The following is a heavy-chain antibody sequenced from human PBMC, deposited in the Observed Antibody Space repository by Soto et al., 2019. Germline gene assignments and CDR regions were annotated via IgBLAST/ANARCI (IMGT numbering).Heavy chain of an antibody. D-gene: IGHD3-3*01. J-gene: IGHJ4*02. CDR2: ISYDGSNK. V-gene: IGHV3-30-3*01. CDR3: ARTADTTTYYDFWSGYYPRGNFDY. Sequence: GGSLRLSCAASGFTFSSYAMHWVRQAPGKGLEWVAVISYDGSNKYYADSVKGRFTISRDNSKNTLYLQMNSLRAEDTAVYYCARTADTTTYYDFWSGYYPRGNFDYWGQGTLVTVSS. CDR1: GFTFSSYA.